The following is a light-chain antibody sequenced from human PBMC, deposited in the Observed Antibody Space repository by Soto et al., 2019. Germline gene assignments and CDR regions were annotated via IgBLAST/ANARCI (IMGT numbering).Light chain of an antibody. CDR1: QSVSGW. V-gene: IGKV1-5*01. CDR2: GAS. Sequence: DIQMTQSPSTLCASVGDRVTITCRASQSVSGWLAWYQQKPGKAPKLLIYGASSLESGVPSRFSGSGSGTEFTLTISSLQPDDFATYYCQQYNTDSGTFGQGTKVDIK. J-gene: IGKJ1*01. CDR3: QQYNTDSGT.